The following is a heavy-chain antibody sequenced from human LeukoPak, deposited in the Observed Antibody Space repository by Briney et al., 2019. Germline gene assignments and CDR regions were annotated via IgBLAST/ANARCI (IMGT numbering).Heavy chain of an antibody. CDR1: GGSISSYY. J-gene: IGHJ4*02. CDR3: ARTSYDSSGYYFDY. Sequence: SETLSLTCTDSGGSISSYYWSWIRQPPGKGLEWIGYIYYSGSTNYNPSLKSRVTISVDTSKNQFSLKLSSVTAADTAVYYCARTSYDSSGYYFDYWGQGTLVTVSS. D-gene: IGHD3-22*01. V-gene: IGHV4-59*01. CDR2: IYYSGST.